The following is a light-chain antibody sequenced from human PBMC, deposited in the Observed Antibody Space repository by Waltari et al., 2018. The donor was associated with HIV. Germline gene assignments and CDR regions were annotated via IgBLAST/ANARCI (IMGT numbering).Light chain of an antibody. J-gene: IGLJ2*01. Sequence: QSALTQPASVSGSPGQSITISCTGPTLDAAAYKYVPWFQHHPGKAPKVIIYEVTNRPSGVSSRFSGSKSGNGASLTISGLQAEDEASYFCLSYISSASPVFGGGTKLTVL. CDR3: LSYISSASPV. CDR2: EVT. V-gene: IGLV2-14*01. CDR1: TLDAAAYKY.